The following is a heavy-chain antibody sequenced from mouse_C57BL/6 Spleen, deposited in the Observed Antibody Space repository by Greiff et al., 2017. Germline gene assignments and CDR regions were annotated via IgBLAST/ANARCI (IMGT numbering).Heavy chain of an antibody. D-gene: IGHD2-3*01. J-gene: IGHJ2*01. CDR3: ARQYDGYYGYYFDY. Sequence: DVPLVESGGGLVQPGGSLKLSCAASGFTFSDYYMYWVRQTPEKRLEWVAYIRNGGGSTYYPDTVKGRFTISRDNAKNTLYLQMSRLKSEDTAMYYCARQYDGYYGYYFDYGGQGTTLTVSS. CDR2: IRNGGGST. CDR1: GFTFSDYY. V-gene: IGHV5-12*01.